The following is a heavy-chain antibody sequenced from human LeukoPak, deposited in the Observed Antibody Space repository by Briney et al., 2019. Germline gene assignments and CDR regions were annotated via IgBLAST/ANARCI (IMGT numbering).Heavy chain of an antibody. CDR3: ARGTGYNVFDF. V-gene: IGHV3-74*01. CDR2: INSDGSST. CDR1: GFTFSGYW. Sequence: PGGSLRLSCAASGFTFSGYWMHWVRQAPGKGLVWVSRINSDGSSTTYADSVKGRFTISRDNAKNTLYLQMNSLRAEDTAMYYRARGTGYNVFDFWGQGTLVTVSS. D-gene: IGHD2-8*02. J-gene: IGHJ4*02.